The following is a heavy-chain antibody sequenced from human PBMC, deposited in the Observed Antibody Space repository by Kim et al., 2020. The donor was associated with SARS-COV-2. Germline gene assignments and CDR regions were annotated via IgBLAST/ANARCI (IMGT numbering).Heavy chain of an antibody. CDR1: GFTFSSYA. CDR3: AKDSVPRFLEWLLNPLFDY. V-gene: IGHV3-23*01. J-gene: IGHJ4*02. D-gene: IGHD3-3*01. Sequence: GGSLRLSCAASGFTFSSYAMSWVRQAPGGGLVWVSVVSGSGGSTYSADSVKGRFTISRDNSKNTLYLQMNSLRAEDTAVYYCAKDSVPRFLEWLLNPLFDYWGQGTLVTVSS. CDR2: VSGSGGST.